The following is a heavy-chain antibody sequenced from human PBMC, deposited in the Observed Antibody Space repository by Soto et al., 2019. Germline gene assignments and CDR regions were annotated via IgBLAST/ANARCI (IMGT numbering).Heavy chain of an antibody. Sequence: PGGSLRLSCAASGFTFSSYGMHWVRQAPGKGLEWVAVIWYDGSNKYYADSVKGRFTISRDNSKNTLYLQMNSLRAEDTAVYYCARDQRGYDSSGYNDYWGQGTLVTVSS. V-gene: IGHV3-33*01. CDR3: ARDQRGYDSSGYNDY. D-gene: IGHD3-22*01. CDR2: IWYDGSNK. J-gene: IGHJ4*02. CDR1: GFTFSSYG.